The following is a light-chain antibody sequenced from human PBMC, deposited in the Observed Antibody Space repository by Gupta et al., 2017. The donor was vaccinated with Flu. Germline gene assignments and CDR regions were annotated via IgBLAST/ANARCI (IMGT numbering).Light chain of an antibody. V-gene: IGLV2-14*01. CDR1: SRDVGGYNN. CDR2: EVN. Sequence: QSALTQPASVSGSPGQSITISCTGTSRDVGGYNNVSWYQQHPGRAPKLMIYEVNNRPSGVSNRFSGSKSANTASLTISGLQAEDEADFYCSSYSSTDSLYVFGTGTKVTVL. J-gene: IGLJ1*01. CDR3: SSYSSTDSLYV.